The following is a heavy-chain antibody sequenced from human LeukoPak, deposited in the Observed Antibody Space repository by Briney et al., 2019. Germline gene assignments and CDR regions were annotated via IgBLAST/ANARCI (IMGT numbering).Heavy chain of an antibody. CDR2: INPNSGGT. D-gene: IGHD5-12*01. CDR1: GYTFIGNY. V-gene: IGHV1-2*02. J-gene: IGHJ6*03. Sequence: ASVKVSCKASGYTFIGNYIHWVRQAPGQGLEWMGWINPNSGGTNYAQKLQGRVTITRDTSIDTAYMQLSRLRSDDTAVYYCAKDRYGDYEAPFHYYMDAWGRGTTVTVSS. CDR3: AKDRYGDYEAPFHYYMDA.